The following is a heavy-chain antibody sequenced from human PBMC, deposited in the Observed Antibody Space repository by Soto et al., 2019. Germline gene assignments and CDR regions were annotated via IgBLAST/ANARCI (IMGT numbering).Heavy chain of an antibody. Sequence: GASVKVSCKASGYTFTGYYMHWVRQAPGQGLEWMGWINPNSGGTNYAQKFQGWVTMTRDTSISTAYMELSRLRSDDTAVYYCARGSHTWELPPKLDYWGQGTLVTVSS. J-gene: IGHJ4*02. CDR3: ARGSHTWELPPKLDY. CDR1: GYTFTGYY. V-gene: IGHV1-2*04. D-gene: IGHD1-26*01. CDR2: INPNSGGT.